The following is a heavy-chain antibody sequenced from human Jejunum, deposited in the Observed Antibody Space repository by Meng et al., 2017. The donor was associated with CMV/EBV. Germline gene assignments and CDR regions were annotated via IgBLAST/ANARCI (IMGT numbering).Heavy chain of an antibody. D-gene: IGHD3-10*01. Sequence: SVSNYWWSWIRQSPGKGLEWIGYIHYSGSTNQNPSLRSRVIMSVDTSKNQFSLKLSSVTAADTAVYYCLRDSYHYGSSTYNWFDPWGQGTLVTVSS. J-gene: IGHJ5*02. CDR3: LRDSYHYGSSTYNWFDP. CDR1: SVSNYW. CDR2: IHYSGST. V-gene: IGHV4-59*02.